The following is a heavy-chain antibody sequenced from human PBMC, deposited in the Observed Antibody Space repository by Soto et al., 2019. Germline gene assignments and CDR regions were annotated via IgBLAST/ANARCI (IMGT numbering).Heavy chain of an antibody. J-gene: IGHJ6*02. V-gene: IGHV4-34*01. Sequence: SETLSLTCGVYRGSFSGFYWSWVRHTPGGGLEWIGELNHSGTTNYNPSFQNRVTISVDKSTNNFSLKMTSVTAADAAVYYCARGRGYVYGSNFYGLDVWGQGTTVTVSS. CDR1: RGSFSGFY. CDR3: ARGRGYVYGSNFYGLDV. CDR2: LNHSGTT. D-gene: IGHD6-25*01.